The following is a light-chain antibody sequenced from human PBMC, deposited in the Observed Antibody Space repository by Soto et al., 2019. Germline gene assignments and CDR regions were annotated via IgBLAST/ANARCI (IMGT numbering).Light chain of an antibody. V-gene: IGKV3-15*01. CDR2: GAS. Sequence: EIVMTHSPATLSVSPGERATLSCRASQSVSNNLAWYQQKPGQAPRLLIYGASTRATAIPARFSGSGSGTEFTLTISRLEPEDFAVYYCQQYGSSLFTFGPGTKVDIK. J-gene: IGKJ3*01. CDR1: QSVSNN. CDR3: QQYGSSLFT.